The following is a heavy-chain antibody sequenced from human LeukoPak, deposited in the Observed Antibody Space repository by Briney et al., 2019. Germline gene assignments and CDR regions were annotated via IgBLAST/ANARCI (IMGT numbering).Heavy chain of an antibody. CDR1: GGTFSSYA. D-gene: IGHD5-12*01. V-gene: IGHV1-69*06. J-gene: IGHJ4*02. Sequence: SVKVSCKASGGTFSSYAISWVRQAPGQGLEWMGGIIPIFGTANYAQKFQGRVTITADKSTSTAYMELSSLRSEDTAVYYCARVRLATIGHADYWGQGTLVTVSS. CDR3: ARVRLATIGHADY. CDR2: IIPIFGTA.